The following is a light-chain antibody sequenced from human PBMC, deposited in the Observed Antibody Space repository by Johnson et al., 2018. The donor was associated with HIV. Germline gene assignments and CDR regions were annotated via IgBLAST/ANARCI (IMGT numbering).Light chain of an antibody. CDR2: DNH. V-gene: IGLV1-51*01. J-gene: IGLJ1*01. CDR1: SSNIGNNY. CDR3: GTWDASLSVNV. Sequence: QSVLTQPPSVSAAPGQKVTISCSGSSSNIGNNYVSWYQQLPGTAPKVLIYDNHKRPSGIPDRFSGSKSGTSATLGITGLQTGEEADYYCGTWDASLSVNVFGPGTKVTVL.